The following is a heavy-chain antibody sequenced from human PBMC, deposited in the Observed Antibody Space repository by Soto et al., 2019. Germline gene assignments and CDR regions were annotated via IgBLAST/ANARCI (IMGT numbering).Heavy chain of an antibody. J-gene: IGHJ4*02. CDR1: GFTFSSYG. CDR2: ILYDGSKK. CDR3: AKDRGALRWSEEHYYFDY. V-gene: IGHV3-30*18. Sequence: GGSLRLSCAASGFTFSSYGMHWVRQAPGKGLEWVAVILYDGSKKYYADSMKGRFTISGDNSKNTLYLQMDSLRAEDTAVYYCAKDRGALRWSEEHYYFDYWGQGALVTAPQ. D-gene: IGHD4-17*01.